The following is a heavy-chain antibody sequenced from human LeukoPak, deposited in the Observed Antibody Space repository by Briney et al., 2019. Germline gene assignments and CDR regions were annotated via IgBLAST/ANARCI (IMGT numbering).Heavy chain of an antibody. V-gene: IGHV4-30-2*01. CDR1: GGSISSGGYY. D-gene: IGHD2-2*01. Sequence: SETLSLTCTVSGGSISSGGYYWSWIRQPPGKGLEWIGYIYHSGSTYYNPSLKSRVTISVDTSKNQFSLKLSSVTAADTAVYYCARLHCSSTSCYEVDYWGQGTLVTVSS. CDR3: ARLHCSSTSCYEVDY. CDR2: IYHSGST. J-gene: IGHJ4*02.